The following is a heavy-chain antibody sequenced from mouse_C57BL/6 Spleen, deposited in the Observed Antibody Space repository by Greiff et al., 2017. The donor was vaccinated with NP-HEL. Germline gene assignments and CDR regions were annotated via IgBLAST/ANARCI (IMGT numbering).Heavy chain of an antibody. CDR1: GYTFTSYW. J-gene: IGHJ3*01. CDR3: ASSELGRTWFAD. Sequence: VQLQQPGAELVRPGSSVKLSCKASGYTFTSYWMHWVKQRPIQGLEWIGNIDPSDSETHYNQKFKDKATLTVDKSSSTAYMQLSSLTSEDSAVYACASSELGRTWFADWGKGTLVTVAA. V-gene: IGHV1-52*01. D-gene: IGHD4-1*01. CDR2: IDPSDSET.